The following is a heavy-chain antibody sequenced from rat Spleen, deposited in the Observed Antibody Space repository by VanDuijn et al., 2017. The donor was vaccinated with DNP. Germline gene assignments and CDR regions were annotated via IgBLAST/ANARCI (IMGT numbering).Heavy chain of an antibody. D-gene: IGHD1-7*01. CDR1: GYSITSNY. J-gene: IGHJ2*01. CDR2: ISYSGSA. V-gene: IGHV3-1*01. Sequence: EMQLQESGPGLVKPSQSFSLTCSVTGYSITSNYWVWIRMFPRNKMEWVGHISYSGSASYNPSLKSRISITRDTSKNQFFLHLNSVTTEDTATYYCAREEAYYGSDYLDYWGQGVMVTVSS. CDR3: AREEAYYGSDYLDY.